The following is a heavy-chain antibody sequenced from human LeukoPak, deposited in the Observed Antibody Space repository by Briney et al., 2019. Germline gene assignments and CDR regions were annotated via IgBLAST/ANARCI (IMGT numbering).Heavy chain of an antibody. Sequence: GGSLTLSCAASGYTFSSYDMSWVRQAPGKGLEWVSAISGSGGTTYYADSVQGRFSISRDNSKNTLYMQMNSLRAEDTAVYYCAKGAGFSGTHWYDYWGQGTLVTVSS. CDR1: GYTFSSYD. J-gene: IGHJ4*02. CDR2: ISGSGGTT. V-gene: IGHV3-23*01. D-gene: IGHD1-26*01. CDR3: AKGAGFSGTHWYDY.